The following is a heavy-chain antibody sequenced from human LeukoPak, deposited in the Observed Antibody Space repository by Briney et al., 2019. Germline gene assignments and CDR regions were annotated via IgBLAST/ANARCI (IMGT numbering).Heavy chain of an antibody. D-gene: IGHD3-10*01. V-gene: IGHV3-53*01. CDR1: GFTVSSNY. J-gene: IGHJ4*02. CDR2: IYSGGST. CDR3: AREAADYYGSGSYFDY. Sequence: GGSLRLSCAASGFTVSSNYMSWVRQAPGKGLEWVSVIYSGGSTYYADSVKGRFTISRDNSKNTLYLQMNSLRAEDTAVYYCAREAADYYGSGSYFDYWGQGTPVTVSS.